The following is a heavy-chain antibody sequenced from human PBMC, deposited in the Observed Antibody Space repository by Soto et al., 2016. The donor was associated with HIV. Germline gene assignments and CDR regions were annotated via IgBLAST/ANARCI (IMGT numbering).Heavy chain of an antibody. Sequence: QVQLQESGPGLVKPSETLSLTCTVSGGSMSPYFWTWIRQSPGKGLEWIGYVYYSGTTTYNPSLESRLSISIDRSRSQFSLNLASVTTADTAVYYCARDPEFWGPGILVIVSS. V-gene: IGHV4-59*01. CDR1: GGSMSPYF. J-gene: IGHJ4*02. D-gene: IGHD3-10*01. CDR3: ARDPEF. CDR2: VYYSGTT.